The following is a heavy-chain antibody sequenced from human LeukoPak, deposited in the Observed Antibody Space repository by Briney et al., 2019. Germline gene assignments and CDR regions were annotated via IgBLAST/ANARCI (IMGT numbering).Heavy chain of an antibody. CDR3: ARVIAVAGKAFDP. CDR2: IYYSGST. J-gene: IGHJ5*02. Sequence: SETLSLTCTVSGGSISSSSYYWGWIRQPPGKGLEWIGSIYYSGSTYYNPSLKSRVTISVDTSKNQFSLKLSSVTAADTAVYYCARVIAVAGKAFDPWGQGTLVTVSS. V-gene: IGHV4-39*07. D-gene: IGHD6-19*01. CDR1: GGSISSSSYY.